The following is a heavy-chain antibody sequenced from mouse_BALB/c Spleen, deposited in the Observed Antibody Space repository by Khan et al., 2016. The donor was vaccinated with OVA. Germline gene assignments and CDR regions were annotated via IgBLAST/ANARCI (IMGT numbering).Heavy chain of an antibody. CDR1: GYSITSDYA. Sequence: EVQLQESGPGLVKPSQSLSLTCTVTGYSITSDYAWNWIRQFPGNKLEWMGYISYSGNTNYNPSLTSRISITRDTSKNQFFLQLNSVTTEDTATYYCARVYGEDFDYWGQGTTLTVSS. CDR3: ARVYGEDFDY. D-gene: IGHD2-10*02. J-gene: IGHJ2*01. CDR2: ISYSGNT. V-gene: IGHV3-2*02.